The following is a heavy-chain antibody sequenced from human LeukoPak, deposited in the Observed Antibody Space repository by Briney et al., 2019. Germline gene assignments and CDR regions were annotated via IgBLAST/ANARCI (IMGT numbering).Heavy chain of an antibody. V-gene: IGHV1-3*01. Sequence: ASVKVSCKASGYTFTSYAMHWVRQAPGQRLEWMGWINAGNGNTKYSQKFQGRVTITRDTSASTAYMELSSLRSEDTAVYYCARGRVYGPMVRGVMNYWGQGTLVTVSS. D-gene: IGHD3-10*01. CDR3: ARGRVYGPMVRGVMNY. CDR2: INAGNGNT. J-gene: IGHJ4*02. CDR1: GYTFTSYA.